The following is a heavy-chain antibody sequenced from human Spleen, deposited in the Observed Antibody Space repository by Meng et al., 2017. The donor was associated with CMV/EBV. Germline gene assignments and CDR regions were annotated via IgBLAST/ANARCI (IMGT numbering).Heavy chain of an antibody. D-gene: IGHD2-2*01. Sequence: GSLRLSCTVSGYSISSGYYWGWIRQPPGKGLEWIGEINHSGSTNYNPSLKSRVTISVDTSKNQFSLKLSSVTAADTAVYYCARTSALLYCSSTSCPFDYWGQGTLVTVSS. J-gene: IGHJ4*02. CDR3: ARTSALLYCSSTSCPFDY. CDR2: INHSGST. V-gene: IGHV4-38-2*02. CDR1: GYSISSGYY.